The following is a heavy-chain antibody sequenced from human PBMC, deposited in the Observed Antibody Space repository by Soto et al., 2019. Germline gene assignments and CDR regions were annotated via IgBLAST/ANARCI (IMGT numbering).Heavy chain of an antibody. CDR3: ARDVLAGYSSGWYGARYYYYGMDV. D-gene: IGHD6-13*01. V-gene: IGHV1-18*01. CDR2: ISAYNGNT. Sequence: GASVKVSCKASGYTFTSYGISWVRQAPGQGLERMGWISAYNGNTNYAQKLQGRVTMTTDTSTSTAHMELRSLRSDDTAVYYCARDVLAGYSSGWYGARYYYYGMDVWGQGTTVTVSS. CDR1: GYTFTSYG. J-gene: IGHJ6*02.